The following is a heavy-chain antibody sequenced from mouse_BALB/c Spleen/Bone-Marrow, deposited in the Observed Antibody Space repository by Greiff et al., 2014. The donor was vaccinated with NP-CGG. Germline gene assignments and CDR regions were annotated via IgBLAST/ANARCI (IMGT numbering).Heavy chain of an antibody. V-gene: IGHV1-80*01. J-gene: IGHJ2*01. D-gene: IGHD2-3*01. CDR1: GYAISSYW. CDR2: ICPGDGDT. CDR3: ARGRGWYLDY. Sequence: QVQLKDSGAELVRPGSSVKISCKASGYAISSYWMNWVKQRPGQGLEWIGQICPGDGDTNYNGKFKGKATLTADKSSSTAYMQISSLTSEDSAVYFCARGRGWYLDYWGQGTTLTVSS.